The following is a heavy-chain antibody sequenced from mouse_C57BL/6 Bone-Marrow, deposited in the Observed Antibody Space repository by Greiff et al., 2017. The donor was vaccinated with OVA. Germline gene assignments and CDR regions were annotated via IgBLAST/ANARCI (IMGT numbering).Heavy chain of an antibody. CDR3: ARETAQATGANDC. CDR1: GYTFTDYY. J-gene: IGHJ4*01. D-gene: IGHD3-2*02. CDR2: INPYNGGT. Sequence: VQLQQSGPVLVKPGASVKMSCKASGYTFTDYYMNWVKQSHGKSLEWIGVINPYNGGTSYNQKFKGKATLTVDKSSSTAYMELNSLTSEDSAVYYGARETAQATGANDCWGPGTSVPASS. V-gene: IGHV1-19*01.